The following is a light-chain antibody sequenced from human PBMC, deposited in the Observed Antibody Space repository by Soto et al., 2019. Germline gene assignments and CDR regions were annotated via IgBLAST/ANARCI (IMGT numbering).Light chain of an antibody. J-gene: IGLJ2*01. CDR3: VLHMRNGISV. V-gene: IGLV8-61*01. Sequence: QAVVTQEPSFSVSPGGTVTLTCGLSSDSVSDIHFPSWYQQTPGQAPRTIIYNTNTRSSGGPGRFSGSILGNRAALTITGAQAEDESDYYCVLHMRNGISVFGGGTKLTVL. CDR2: NTN. CDR1: SDSVSDIHF.